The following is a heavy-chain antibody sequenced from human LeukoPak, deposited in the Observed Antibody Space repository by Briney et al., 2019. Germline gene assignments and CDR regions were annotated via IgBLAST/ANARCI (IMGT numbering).Heavy chain of an antibody. CDR2: IRSDGSYK. CDR3: AKGASLGGAFDI. V-gene: IGHV3-30*02. CDR1: GFTFSSFG. J-gene: IGHJ3*02. Sequence: GGSLRLSCAASGFTFSSFGMHWVRQAPGKGLDWVAFIRSDGSYKYYADSVKGRFTISRDNSKNTLYLQMNSLRAEDTAVYYCAKGASLGGAFDIWGQGTMVTVSS.